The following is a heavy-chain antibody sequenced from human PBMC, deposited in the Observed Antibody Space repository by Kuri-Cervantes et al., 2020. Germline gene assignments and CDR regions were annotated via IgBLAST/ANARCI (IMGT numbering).Heavy chain of an antibody. J-gene: IGHJ4*02. Sequence: GSLRLSCTVSGGSVSSGSYYWSWIRQPPGKGLEWIGYIYYSGSTNYNPSLKSRVTISVDTSKNQFSLKLSSVTAADTAVYYCARFPQWLRAYDYWGQGTLVTVSS. CDR2: IYYSGST. D-gene: IGHD5-12*01. CDR3: ARFPQWLRAYDY. CDR1: GGSVSSGSYY. V-gene: IGHV4-61*01.